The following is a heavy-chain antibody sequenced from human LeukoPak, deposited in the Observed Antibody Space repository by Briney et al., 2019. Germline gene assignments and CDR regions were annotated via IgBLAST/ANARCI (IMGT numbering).Heavy chain of an antibody. CDR1: GYTFTGYY. J-gene: IGHJ6*02. V-gene: IGHV1-2*02. CDR3: ARVVSSGYSYGYGYYYYGMDV. D-gene: IGHD5-18*01. Sequence: ASVKVSCKASGYTFTGYYMHWVRQAPGQGLEWMGWINPNSGGTNYAQKFQGRVTMTRDTSISTAYMELSRLRSDDTAVYYCARVVSSGYSYGYGYYYYGMDVWGQGTTVTVSS. CDR2: INPNSGGT.